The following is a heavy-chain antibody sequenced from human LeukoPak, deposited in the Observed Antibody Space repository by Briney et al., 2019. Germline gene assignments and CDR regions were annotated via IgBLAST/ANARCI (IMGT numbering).Heavy chain of an antibody. CDR3: ARGTYYSGWFED. Sequence: PSETLSLTCTVSGGSISSYYWSWIRQPPGKGLEWIGYIYYSGDTNYNPSLKSRVTISVDTSRTRFSLKLSSVTAADTAVYYCARGTYYSGWFEDWGQGTLVTVSS. V-gene: IGHV4-59*01. J-gene: IGHJ5*01. D-gene: IGHD3-10*01. CDR1: GGSISSYY. CDR2: IYYSGDT.